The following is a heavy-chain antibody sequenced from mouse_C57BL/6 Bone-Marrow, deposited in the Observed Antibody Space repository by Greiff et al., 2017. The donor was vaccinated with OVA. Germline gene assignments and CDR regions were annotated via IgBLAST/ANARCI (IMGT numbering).Heavy chain of an antibody. CDR1: GFNFKDDY. J-gene: IGHJ3*01. CDR2: IDPENGDT. V-gene: IGHV14-4*01. CDR3: NVYERLDY. D-gene: IGHD1-1*01. Sequence: VQLQQSGAELVRPGASVKLSCTASGFNFKDDYMHWVKQRPEQGLEWIGWIDPENGDTEYASKFQGKATITADTSSNTAYLQLSRLTSEDTAFYYCNVYERLDYWGQGTLVTVSA.